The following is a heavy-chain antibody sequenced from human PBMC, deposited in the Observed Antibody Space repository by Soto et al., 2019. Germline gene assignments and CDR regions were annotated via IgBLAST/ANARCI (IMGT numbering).Heavy chain of an antibody. Sequence: QVPLVQSGAEVKKPGASVKVSCKASGYTFTSYGISWVRQAPGQGLEWMGWFRAYNGNTNYAQKLQGRVTMTTDTTTSTAYMELRSLRSDDTAVYYCARDIREVDTAMGGLIDYWGQGTLVTVSS. CDR1: GYTFTSYG. V-gene: IGHV1-18*01. CDR3: ARDIREVDTAMGGLIDY. CDR2: FRAYNGNT. J-gene: IGHJ4*02. D-gene: IGHD5-18*01.